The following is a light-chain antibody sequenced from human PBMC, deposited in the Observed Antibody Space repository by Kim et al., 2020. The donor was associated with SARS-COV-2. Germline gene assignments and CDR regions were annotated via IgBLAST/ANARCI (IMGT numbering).Light chain of an antibody. J-gene: IGLJ3*02. CDR3: NSRDSSGNHWV. V-gene: IGLV3-19*01. Sequence: LGQTVRITSQGDSLRTYSASWYQQKPGQAPVLVIYGKTNRPSGIPDRFSGSSSGNTASLTITGAQAEDEADYYCNSRDSSGNHWVFGGGTQLTVL. CDR1: SLRTYS. CDR2: GKT.